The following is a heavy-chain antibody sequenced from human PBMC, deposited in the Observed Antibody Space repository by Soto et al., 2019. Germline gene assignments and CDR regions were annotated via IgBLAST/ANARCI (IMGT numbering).Heavy chain of an antibody. V-gene: IGHV3-30*03. CDR3: AISQNFAMDV. CDR2: ISYDGSNK. CDR1: GFTFSSYG. J-gene: IGHJ6*02. Sequence: QVQLVESGGGVVQPGRSLRLSCAASGFTFSSYGMHWVRQAPGKGLEWVAVISYDGSNKYYADSVRGRFTISRDNSKNTLYLQMNSLRAEDTAVYYCAISQNFAMDVWGQGSTVTVSS.